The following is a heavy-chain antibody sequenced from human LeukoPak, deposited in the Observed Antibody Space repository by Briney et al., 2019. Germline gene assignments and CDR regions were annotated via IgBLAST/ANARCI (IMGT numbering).Heavy chain of an antibody. D-gene: IGHD6-19*01. Sequence: SETLSLTCAVSGVSISSNNWWSWVRQSPGKGLEWIGEVYHIGRTNYNPSLKSRVTISVDKSRNQFSLKLNSVTAADTAVYYCARAVAGTWFDPWGQGTLVTVSS. CDR2: VYHIGRT. J-gene: IGHJ5*02. V-gene: IGHV4-4*02. CDR3: ARAVAGTWFDP. CDR1: GVSISSNNW.